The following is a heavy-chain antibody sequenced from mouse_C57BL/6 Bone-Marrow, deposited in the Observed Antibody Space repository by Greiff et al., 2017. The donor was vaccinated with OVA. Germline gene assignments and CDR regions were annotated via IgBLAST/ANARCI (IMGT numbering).Heavy chain of an antibody. D-gene: IGHD1-1*01. CDR1: GYNFNSYW. CDR2: IDPSDSYT. CDR3: ARTLHGPAWFAY. V-gene: IGHV1-69*01. J-gene: IGHJ3*01. Sequence: QVQLQQPGAELVMPGASVKLSCTASGYNFNSYWMHWVKQRPGQGLEWIGEIDPSDSYTNYNQKFKGKSTLTVDTSSSTAYLQLSSLTSEDSAVYSCARTLHGPAWFAYWGKGTLVTVSA.